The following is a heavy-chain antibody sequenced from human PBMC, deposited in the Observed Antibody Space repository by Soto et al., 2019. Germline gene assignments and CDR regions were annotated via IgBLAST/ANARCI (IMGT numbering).Heavy chain of an antibody. Sequence: TSVKVSCKASGYTFTGYYMHWVRQAPGQGLEWMGWINPNSGGTNYAQKFQGRVTMTRDTSISTAYMELSRLRSDDTAVYYCAASSYYYDSNPSRNAFDMWGQGKMVSVSS. CDR3: AASSYYYDSNPSRNAFDM. CDR2: INPNSGGT. J-gene: IGHJ3*02. V-gene: IGHV1-2*02. CDR1: GYTFTGYY. D-gene: IGHD3-22*01.